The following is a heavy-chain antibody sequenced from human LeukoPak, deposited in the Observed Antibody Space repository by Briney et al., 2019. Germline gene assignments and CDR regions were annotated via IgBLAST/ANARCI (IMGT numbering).Heavy chain of an antibody. D-gene: IGHD4-23*01. CDR2: IYWDDDK. V-gene: IGHV2-5*02. J-gene: IGHJ4*02. CDR1: GFSLSTSGGG. CDR3: ARAFCGGNSADS. Sequence: SGPTLVNPTQTRTLTCTFSGFSLSTSGGGVAWIRQPPAKALEWLALIYWDDDKRYSPSLKSRLTISKDASKNQVVLTMPNMDPVDTATYYCARAFCGGNSADSWGQGTLVTVSS.